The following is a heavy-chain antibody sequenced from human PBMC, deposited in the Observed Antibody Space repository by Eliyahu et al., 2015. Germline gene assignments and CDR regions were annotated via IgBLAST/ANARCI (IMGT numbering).Heavy chain of an antibody. J-gene: IGHJ3*02. CDR3: ARDGVRWAGGRAFDI. V-gene: IGHV4-34*01. Sequence: QVQLQQWGAGLLKPSXTLSLTCAVXGGSFSGYYWSWIRQPPGKGLEWIGEINHSGSTNYNPSLKSRVTISVDTSKNQFSLKLSSVTAADTAVYYCARDGVRWAGGRAFDIWGQGTMVTVSS. CDR2: INHSGST. D-gene: IGHD4-23*01. CDR1: GGSFSGYY.